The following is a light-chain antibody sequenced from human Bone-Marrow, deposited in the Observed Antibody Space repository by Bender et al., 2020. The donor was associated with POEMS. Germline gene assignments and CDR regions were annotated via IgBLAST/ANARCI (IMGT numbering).Light chain of an antibody. Sequence: QLVLTQSPSASASLGASVKLTCTLSSKHSRYAISWHQQQPQKGPRFLMKLYSDGSHSKGDGIPDRFSGSSSGADRYLTISSLQSEDEADYYRQTWDTVIQGVFGGGTKLTVL. CDR3: QTWDTVIQGV. J-gene: IGLJ3*02. V-gene: IGLV4-69*01. CDR2: LYSDGSH. CDR1: SKHSRYA.